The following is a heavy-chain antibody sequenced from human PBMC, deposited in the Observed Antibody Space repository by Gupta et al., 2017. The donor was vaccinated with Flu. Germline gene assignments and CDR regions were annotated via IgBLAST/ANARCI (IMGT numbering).Heavy chain of an antibody. CDR1: GFTFSDCY. J-gene: IGHJ5*02. Sequence: QVQLVESGGGLVKPGGSLRLSCAASGFTFSDCYMSWIRQAPGKGLEWVAHISSSGSTIYYADSVRGRFTISRDNAKNSLYLQMTSLRGDDTAVYFCAKRGVVPHVNWFDPWGQGTLVTVSS. CDR2: ISSSGSTI. D-gene: IGHD3-3*01. V-gene: IGHV3-11*01. CDR3: AKRGVVPHVNWFDP.